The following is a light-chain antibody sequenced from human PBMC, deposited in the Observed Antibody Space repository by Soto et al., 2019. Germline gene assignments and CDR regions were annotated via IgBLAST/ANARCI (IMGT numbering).Light chain of an antibody. CDR1: QSISAW. CDR2: DDS. Sequence: DIQMTQSPSTLSASVGDRVTITCRASQSISAWLAWYQQKPGKAPKLLIYDDSILETGVPSRFSGSGSGTELTLTISSLQPDDFATYYCQQYSSHSPAFGQGTKVEIK. V-gene: IGKV1-5*01. J-gene: IGKJ1*01. CDR3: QQYSSHSPA.